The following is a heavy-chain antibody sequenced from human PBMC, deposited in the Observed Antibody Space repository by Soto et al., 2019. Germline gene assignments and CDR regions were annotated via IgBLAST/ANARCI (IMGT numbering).Heavy chain of an antibody. CDR2: IKQDGSEK. V-gene: IGHV3-7*01. CDR1: GFTFSSYW. J-gene: IGHJ4*02. CDR3: ASHQKAVYGDWRIDY. D-gene: IGHD4-17*01. Sequence: GGSLRLSCAASGFTFSSYWMSWVRQAPGKGLEWVANIKQDGSEKYYVDSVKGRFTISRDNAKNSLYLQMNSLRAEDTAVYYCASHQKAVYGDWRIDYWGQGTLVTISS.